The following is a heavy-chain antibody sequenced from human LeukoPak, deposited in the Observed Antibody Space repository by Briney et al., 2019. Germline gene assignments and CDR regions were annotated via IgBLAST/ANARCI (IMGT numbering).Heavy chain of an antibody. Sequence: SETLSLTCTVSGGSISSSSYYWGWIRQPPGKGLEWIGSIYYSGSTYYNPSLKSRVTISVDTSKTQFSLKLSSVTAADTAVYYCARLGIAAYYFDYWGQGTLVTVSS. J-gene: IGHJ4*02. CDR3: ARLGIAAYYFDY. D-gene: IGHD6-25*01. CDR1: GGSISSSSYY. CDR2: IYYSGST. V-gene: IGHV4-39*01.